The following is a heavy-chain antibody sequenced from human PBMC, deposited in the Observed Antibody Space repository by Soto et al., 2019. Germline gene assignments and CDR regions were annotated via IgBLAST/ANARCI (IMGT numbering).Heavy chain of an antibody. J-gene: IGHJ4*02. CDR3: ARDVTAAGLIDY. D-gene: IGHD6-13*01. Sequence: PSEPLSLTCTVSGGSISSFYWSWIRQPPGKGLEWIGYIYYSGSTNYNPSLKSRVTISVDTSKNQFSLKLSSVTAADTAVYYCARDVTAAGLIDYWGQGTLVTVSS. V-gene: IGHV4-59*01. CDR1: GGSISSFY. CDR2: IYYSGST.